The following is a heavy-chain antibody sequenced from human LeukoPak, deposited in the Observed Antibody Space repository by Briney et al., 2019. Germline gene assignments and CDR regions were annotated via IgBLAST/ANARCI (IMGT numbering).Heavy chain of an antibody. CDR3: ARVTRVGTIV. CDR2: ISSSSSTI. D-gene: IGHD1-26*01. V-gene: IGHV3-48*01. Sequence: GGSLRLSCAASGFTFSSYSMNWVRQAPGKGLEWVSYISSSSSTIYYADSVKGRFSISRDNSNRMLYLQMSSLRAEDTAVYYCARVTRVGTIVWGQGTLVTVFS. CDR1: GFTFSSYS. J-gene: IGHJ4*02.